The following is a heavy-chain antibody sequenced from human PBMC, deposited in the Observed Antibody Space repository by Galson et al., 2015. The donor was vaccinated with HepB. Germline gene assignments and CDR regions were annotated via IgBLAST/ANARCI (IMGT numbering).Heavy chain of an antibody. CDR1: GFTFSSYW. V-gene: IGHV3-7*03. Sequence: SLRLSCAASGFTFSSYWMSWVRQAQGKGLEWVANIKQDGSEKYYVDSVKGRFTISRDNAKNSLYLQMNSLRAEDTAVYSCARVKGFGLLLWFGEGGAFDIWGQGTMFTVSS. CDR3: ARVKGFGLLLWFGEGGAFDI. CDR2: IKQDGSEK. D-gene: IGHD3-10*01. J-gene: IGHJ3*02.